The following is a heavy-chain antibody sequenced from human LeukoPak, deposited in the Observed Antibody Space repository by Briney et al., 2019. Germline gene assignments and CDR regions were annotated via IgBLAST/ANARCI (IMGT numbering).Heavy chain of an antibody. Sequence: GGSLRLSCAASGFTFSSYAMHWVRQAPGRGLEWVAVISYDGSNKYYADSVKGRFTISRDNSKNTLYLQMNSLRAEDTAVYYCARSHRTVVVVAATQEFDYWGQGTLVTVSS. J-gene: IGHJ4*02. V-gene: IGHV3-30-3*01. D-gene: IGHD2-15*01. CDR3: ARSHRTVVVVAATQEFDY. CDR2: ISYDGSNK. CDR1: GFTFSSYA.